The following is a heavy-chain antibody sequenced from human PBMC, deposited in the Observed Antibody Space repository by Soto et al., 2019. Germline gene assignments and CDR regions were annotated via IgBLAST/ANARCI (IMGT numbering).Heavy chain of an antibody. Sequence: SVKVSCKASGGTFSSYAISWVRQAPGQGLEWMGGIIPIFGTANYAQKFQGRVTITADESTSTAYMELSSLRSEDTAVYYCASSVRALVFGELLGIAYYYGMDVWGQGTTVTVSS. V-gene: IGHV1-69*13. CDR1: GGTFSSYA. CDR3: ASSVRALVFGELLGIAYYYGMDV. D-gene: IGHD3-10*01. J-gene: IGHJ6*02. CDR2: IIPIFGTA.